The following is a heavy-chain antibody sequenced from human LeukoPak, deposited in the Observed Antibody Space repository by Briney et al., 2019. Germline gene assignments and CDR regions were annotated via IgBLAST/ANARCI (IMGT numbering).Heavy chain of an antibody. J-gene: IGHJ4*02. V-gene: IGHV3-30*04. CDR2: ISYDGSYK. CDR3: AREVITVAATV. D-gene: IGHD6-19*01. CDR1: GFTFSIYA. Sequence: GGSLRLSCAASGFTFSIYATHWARQAPGTGLGWVAVISYDGSYKYYADSVKGRFTISRDNSKNTLYLQMNSLRVEDTAMYYCAREVITVAATVWGQGTLVTVSS.